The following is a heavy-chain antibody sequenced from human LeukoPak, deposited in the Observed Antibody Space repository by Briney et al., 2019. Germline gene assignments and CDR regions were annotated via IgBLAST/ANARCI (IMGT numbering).Heavy chain of an antibody. D-gene: IGHD6-19*01. CDR3: ARGRQDLAVADY. J-gene: IGHJ4*02. CDR2: ISYDGSNK. CDR1: GFTFSSYA. V-gene: IGHV3-30*04. Sequence: GGSLRLSCAASGFTFSSYAMHWVRQAPGKGLEWVAVISYDGSNKYYADSVKGRFTISRDNSKNTLYLQMNSLRAEDTAVYYCARGRQDLAVADYWGQGTLVTVSS.